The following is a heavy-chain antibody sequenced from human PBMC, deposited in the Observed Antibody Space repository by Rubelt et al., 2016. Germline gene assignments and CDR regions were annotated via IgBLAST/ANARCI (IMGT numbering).Heavy chain of an antibody. CDR3: ARGLGLGYSSSWFNWFDP. Sequence: QVQLVQSGAEVKKPGASVKVSCKASGYTFTSYAMHWVRQAPGQRLEWMGWINAGNGNTKYSQKFQGRVTITGNTAASTAYMGLGSLRSEDTAVYYCARGLGLGYSSSWFNWFDPWGQGTLVTVSS. CDR1: GYTFTSYA. D-gene: IGHD6-13*01. CDR2: INAGNGNT. J-gene: IGHJ5*02. V-gene: IGHV1-3*01.